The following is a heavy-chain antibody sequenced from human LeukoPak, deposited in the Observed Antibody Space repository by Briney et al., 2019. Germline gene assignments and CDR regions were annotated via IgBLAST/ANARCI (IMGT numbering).Heavy chain of an antibody. Sequence: ASVKVSCKTSGSHFFAYYIQWVRQAPGQGLEWMGWINPQSGGTTYSQKFQDRVTLTSDASIRTAYMELRRLTSDDTAVYYCATDPGHSGMDYWGLGSLVTVSS. J-gene: IGHJ4*02. D-gene: IGHD3-10*01. CDR3: ATDPGHSGMDY. CDR1: GSHFFAYY. CDR2: INPQSGGT. V-gene: IGHV1-2*02.